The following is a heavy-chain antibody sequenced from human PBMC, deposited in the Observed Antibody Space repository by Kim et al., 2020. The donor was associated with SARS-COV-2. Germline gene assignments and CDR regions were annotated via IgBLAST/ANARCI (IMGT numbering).Heavy chain of an antibody. J-gene: IGHJ4*02. V-gene: IGHV4-59*08. D-gene: IGHD1-26*01. CDR3: ARRVGGSYQQFDY. Sequence: TPSLPGRVTISGDTAKNQSPLKLSSVTAADTAVYYCARRVGGSYQQFDYWGQGTLVTVSS.